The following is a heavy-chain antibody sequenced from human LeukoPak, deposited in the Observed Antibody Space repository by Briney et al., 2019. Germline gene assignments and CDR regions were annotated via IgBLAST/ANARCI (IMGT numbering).Heavy chain of an antibody. V-gene: IGHV5-51*01. D-gene: IGHD5-18*01. CDR1: GYTFTDYW. J-gene: IGHJ4*02. CDR3: AASYARAAAMAAY. CDR2: IYPGESDI. Sequence: GESLKISCKASGYTFTDYWIGWVRQMPGKGLEWMGIIYPGESDIRYSPSFQGQVTISADKSISTAYLQWSSLKASDTAMYYCAASYARAAAMAAYWGQGTLVTVSS.